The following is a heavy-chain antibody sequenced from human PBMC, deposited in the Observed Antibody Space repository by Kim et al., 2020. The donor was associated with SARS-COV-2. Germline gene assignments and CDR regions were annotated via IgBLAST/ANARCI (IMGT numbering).Heavy chain of an antibody. Sequence: NPSLKSRVTISVDTSKNRFSLKLRSVTAADTGIYYCARTFYDILSGPFDYWGQGTLVTVSS. V-gene: IGHV4-39*01. CDR3: ARTFYDILSGPFDY. D-gene: IGHD3-9*01. J-gene: IGHJ4*02.